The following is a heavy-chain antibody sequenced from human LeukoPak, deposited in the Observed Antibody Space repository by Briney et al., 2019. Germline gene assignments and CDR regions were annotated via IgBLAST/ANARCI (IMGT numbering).Heavy chain of an antibody. CDR3: ARGEKSSGWLHRNWFDP. D-gene: IGHD6-19*01. V-gene: IGHV4-34*01. CDR1: GGSFSGYY. J-gene: IGHJ5*02. CDR2: INHSGST. Sequence: SETLSLTCAVYGGSFSGYYWSWIRQPPGKGLEWIGEINHSGSTNYNPSLKSRVTISVDTSKNQFSLKLSSVTAAGTAVYYCARGEKSSGWLHRNWFDPWGQGTLVTVSS.